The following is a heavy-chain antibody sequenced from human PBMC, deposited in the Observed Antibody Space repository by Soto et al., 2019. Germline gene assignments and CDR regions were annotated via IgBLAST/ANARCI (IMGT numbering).Heavy chain of an antibody. V-gene: IGHV3-33*01. CDR1: GFTFSSYG. CDR3: ARVYSGYDYFDY. Sequence: QVQLVESGGGVVQPGRSLRLSCAASGFTFSSYGMHWVRQAPGKGLEWVAVIWYDGSNKYYADSVKGRFTISRDNSKNTLYLEMNSLRAEDTAVYYCARVYSGYDYFDYWGQGTLVTVSS. D-gene: IGHD5-12*01. CDR2: IWYDGSNK. J-gene: IGHJ4*02.